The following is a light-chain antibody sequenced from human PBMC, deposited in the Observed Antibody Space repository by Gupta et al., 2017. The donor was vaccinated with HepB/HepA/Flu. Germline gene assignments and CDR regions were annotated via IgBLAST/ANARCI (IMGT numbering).Light chain of an antibody. CDR3: GAWDDSLNGFYV. J-gene: IGLJ1*01. V-gene: IGLV1-44*01. CDR2: IND. CDR1: ISNIGTNN. Sequence: QSVLTQPPSVSGTPGQRVTISCSGSISNIGTNNVNWYKQVPGMAPNLIISINDQRPSGVPDRLSGSKSGTSASFAISGLQSDEEADYYCGAWDDSLNGFYVFGTGTKVTV.